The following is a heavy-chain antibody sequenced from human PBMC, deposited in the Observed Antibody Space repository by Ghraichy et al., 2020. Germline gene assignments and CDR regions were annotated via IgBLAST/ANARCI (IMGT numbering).Heavy chain of an antibody. CDR1: GFTFSSDR. Sequence: GGSLRLSCAASGFTFSSDRVYWVRQAPGKGLEWVSRIYGDGGSTNYADSVRGRFTISRDYAKNTVYLQMESLRTEDTAVYYCVSQSGTYRGQGTLVTVSS. J-gene: IGHJ4*02. CDR2: IYGDGGST. CDR3: VSQSGTY. D-gene: IGHD6-25*01. V-gene: IGHV3-74*01.